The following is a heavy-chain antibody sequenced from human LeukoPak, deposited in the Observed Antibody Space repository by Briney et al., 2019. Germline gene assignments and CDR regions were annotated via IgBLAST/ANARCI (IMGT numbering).Heavy chain of an antibody. D-gene: IGHD6-19*01. CDR1: GFTLTSYA. V-gene: IGHV3-9*01. CDR2: INWNSGTI. CDR3: VKAPGIAVAGTLDY. Sequence: PGGSLRLSCAASGFTLTSYAMNWVRQAPGKGLEWVSGINWNSGTIGYADSVKGRFTISRDNAKNSLNLQMNSLRAEDTALYFCVKAPGIAVAGTLDYWGQGTLVTVSS. J-gene: IGHJ4*02.